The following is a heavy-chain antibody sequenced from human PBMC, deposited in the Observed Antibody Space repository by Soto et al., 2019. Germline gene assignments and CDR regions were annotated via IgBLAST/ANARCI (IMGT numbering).Heavy chain of an antibody. V-gene: IGHV3-72*01. D-gene: IGHD1-26*01. CDR1: GFTFSDHY. CDR2: SRNKGNSYTT. CDR3: ARSSGSSRHLDY. J-gene: IGHJ4*02. Sequence: EVQLVESGGGLVQPGGSLRLSCAASGFTFSDHYMDWVRQAPGKGLEWVGRSRNKGNSYTTEYAASVKGRFIISRDESKNSLYLQMNSLKIEDTAVYYCARSSGSSRHLDYWGQGTLVTVSS.